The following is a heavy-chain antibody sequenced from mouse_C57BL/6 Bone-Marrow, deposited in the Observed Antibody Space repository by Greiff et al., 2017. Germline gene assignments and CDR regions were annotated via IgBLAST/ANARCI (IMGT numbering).Heavy chain of an antibody. D-gene: IGHD1-1*01. CDR1: GYTFTSYW. Sequence: VQLQQPGTELVKPGASVKLSCKASGYTFTSYWMHWVKQRPGQGLEWIGNINPSNGGTNYNEKFKSKATLTVDKSSSTAYMQLSSLTSEDSAVYYCAMVTTVVAPSYWYFDVWGTGTTVTVSS. CDR2: INPSNGGT. CDR3: AMVTTVVAPSYWYFDV. J-gene: IGHJ1*03. V-gene: IGHV1-53*01.